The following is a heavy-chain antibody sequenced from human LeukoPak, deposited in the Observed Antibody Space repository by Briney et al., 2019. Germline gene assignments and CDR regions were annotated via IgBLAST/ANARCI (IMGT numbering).Heavy chain of an antibody. CDR1: GGSISSSSYY. V-gene: IGHV4-61*05. Sequence: SETLSLTCTVSGGSISSSSYYWGWIRQPPGKGLEGIGYIYYSGSTNYNPSLKSRVTISVDTSKNQFSLKLSSVTAADTAVYYCARPSLAAAGHDAFDIWGQGTMVTVSS. CDR3: ARPSLAAAGHDAFDI. D-gene: IGHD6-13*01. J-gene: IGHJ3*02. CDR2: IYYSGST.